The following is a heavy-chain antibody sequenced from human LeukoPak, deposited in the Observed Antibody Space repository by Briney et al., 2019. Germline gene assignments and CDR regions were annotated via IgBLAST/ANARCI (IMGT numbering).Heavy chain of an antibody. D-gene: IGHD2-2*01. CDR3: ARGKSTSWLY. CDR1: GGPISSYY. CDR2: IYYSGST. V-gene: IGHV4-59*01. Sequence: SETLSLTCTVSGGPISSYYWSWIRQPPGKGLEWIGYIYYSGSTNYNPSLKSRVTISVDTSKNQFSLKLSSVTAADTAVYYCARGKSTSWLYWGQGTLVTVSS. J-gene: IGHJ4*02.